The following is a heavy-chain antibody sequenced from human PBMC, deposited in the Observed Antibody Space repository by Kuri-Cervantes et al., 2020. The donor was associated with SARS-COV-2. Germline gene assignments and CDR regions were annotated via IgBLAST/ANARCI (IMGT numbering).Heavy chain of an antibody. CDR3: ATRYGHSFAYGY. D-gene: IGHD3-16*01. Sequence: GESLKISCKVSGYSFTNYWISWVRQMPGKGPEWMGRIDPSDSETNYSPSFEGHVTMSVDKSINTAYLQWSSLKASDTAMYYCATRYGHSFAYGYWGQGSLVTVSS. CDR2: IDPSDSET. CDR1: GYSFTNYW. V-gene: IGHV5-10-1*01. J-gene: IGHJ4*02.